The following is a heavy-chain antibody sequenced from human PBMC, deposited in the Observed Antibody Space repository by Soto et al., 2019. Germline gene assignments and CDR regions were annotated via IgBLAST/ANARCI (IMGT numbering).Heavy chain of an antibody. CDR2: NSAYNGNT. J-gene: IGHJ3*02. CDR3: AVLNSSRAKAFDI. Sequence: ASVKVSCKASGYTFTSYGISLVRQAPGQGLECMGWNSAYNGNTNYAQKLQGRVTMTTDTSTSTAYMELRSLRSDDTAVYYCAVLNSSRAKAFDIWGQGTMVTVSS. V-gene: IGHV1-18*01. CDR1: GYTFTSYG. D-gene: IGHD6-19*01.